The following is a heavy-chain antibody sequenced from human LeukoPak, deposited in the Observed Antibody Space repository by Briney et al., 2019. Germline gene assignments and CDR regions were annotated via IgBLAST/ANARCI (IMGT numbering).Heavy chain of an antibody. D-gene: IGHD3-9*01. CDR2: IIPIFGTA. V-gene: IGHV1-69*13. CDR3: ARDDTIFDAFDI. J-gene: IGHJ3*02. Sequence: ASVKVSCKASGYTFTSYYMHWVRQAPGQGLEWMGGIIPIFGTANYAQKFQGRVTITADESTSTAYMELSSLRSEDTAVYYCARDDTIFDAFDIWGQGTMVTVSS. CDR1: GYTFTSYY.